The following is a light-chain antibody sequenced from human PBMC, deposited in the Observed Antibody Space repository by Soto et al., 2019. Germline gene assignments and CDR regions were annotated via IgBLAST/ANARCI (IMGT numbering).Light chain of an antibody. CDR2: EVS. J-gene: IGLJ2*01. CDR3: CSYAGSTSVV. Sequence: QSVLTQLASVSGSPGQSITISCTGTSSDVGGYNLVSWYQQHPGKAPKLMIYEVSRRPSGVSNRFSGSKSGNTASLTISGLQAEDEADYYCCSYAGSTSVVFGGGTKLTVL. V-gene: IGLV2-23*02. CDR1: SSDVGGYNL.